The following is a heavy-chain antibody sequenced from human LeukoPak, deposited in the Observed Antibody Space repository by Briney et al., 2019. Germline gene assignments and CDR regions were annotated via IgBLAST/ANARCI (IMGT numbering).Heavy chain of an antibody. V-gene: IGHV4-59*08. CDR2: IYYSGST. CDR1: GGSISSHY. CDR3: ARHIYGSGSYNGMDV. J-gene: IGHJ6*02. Sequence: SETLSLTCTVSGGSISSHYWSWIRQPPGQGLEWIGYIYYSGSTNYNPSLKSRVTISVDASKNQFSLKLSSVTAADTAVYYCARHIYGSGSYNGMDVWGQGTTVTVSS. D-gene: IGHD3-10*01.